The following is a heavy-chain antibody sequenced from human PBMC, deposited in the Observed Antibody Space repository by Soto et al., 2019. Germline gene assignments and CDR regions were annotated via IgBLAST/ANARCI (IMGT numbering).Heavy chain of an antibody. CDR1: GFSFSANA. V-gene: IGHV3-23*01. D-gene: IGHD1-1*01. CDR2: ILHIGDGA. J-gene: IGHJ4*02. Sequence: DVQLLESGGGLVQPGGSLRLSCVASGFSFSANAMTWVRQAPGKGLEWVASILHIGDGAYYADSVKGRFTISRDNSKRTLYLQMNSLRAEDTAVYYCARRGLSNNDYWGQGTLVTVSS. CDR3: ARRGLSNNDY.